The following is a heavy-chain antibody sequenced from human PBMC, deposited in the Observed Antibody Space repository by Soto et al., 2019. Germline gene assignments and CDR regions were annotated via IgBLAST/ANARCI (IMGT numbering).Heavy chain of an antibody. CDR3: AKVLTFYDVLTGYFDN. CDR2: ISSGEDTT. D-gene: IGHD3-9*01. CDR1: GFTFSKSA. V-gene: IGHV3-23*01. J-gene: IGHJ4*02. Sequence: EVQLLESGGGLVQPGGSLRLSCSASGFTFSKSAMGWVRQPPGKGLEWVSGISSGEDTTFYADSVKGRFTISRDKSKNKLYLQMSSLRAEDTAVYFCAKVLTFYDVLTGYFDNWGQGALVTVSS.